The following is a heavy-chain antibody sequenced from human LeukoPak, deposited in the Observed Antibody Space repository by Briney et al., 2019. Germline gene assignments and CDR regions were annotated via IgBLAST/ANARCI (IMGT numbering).Heavy chain of an antibody. J-gene: IGHJ6*03. CDR2: IIPIFGTA. D-gene: IGHD6-6*01. CDR3: ARGPSMYSSSLRYYYYYMDV. CDR1: GGTFSSYA. Sequence: SVKVSCKASGGTFSSYAISWVRQAPGQGLEWMGGIIPIFGTADYAQKFQGRVTITADKSTSTAYMELSSLRSEDTAVYYCARGPSMYSSSLRYYYYYMDVWGKGTTVTVSS. V-gene: IGHV1-69*06.